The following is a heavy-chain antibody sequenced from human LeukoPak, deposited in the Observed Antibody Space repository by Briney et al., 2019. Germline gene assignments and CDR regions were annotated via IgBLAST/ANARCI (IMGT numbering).Heavy chain of an antibody. CDR1: GFTFSSYA. D-gene: IGHD1-26*01. CDR2: ISYDGSNK. J-gene: IGHJ4*02. Sequence: GGSLRLSCAASGFTFSSYATHWVRQAPGKGLEWVAVISYDGSNKYYADSVKGRFTISRDNSKNTLYLQMNSLRAEDTAVYYCESVGDGGSGWGQGTLVTVSS. CDR3: ESVGDGGSG. V-gene: IGHV3-30-3*01.